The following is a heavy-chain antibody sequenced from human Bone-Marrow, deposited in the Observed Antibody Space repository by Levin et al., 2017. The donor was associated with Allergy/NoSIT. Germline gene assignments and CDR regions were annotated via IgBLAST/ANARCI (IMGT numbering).Heavy chain of an antibody. CDR3: ARTCTSCSEGNY. Sequence: AASVKVSCKGSGYSFTSYWISWVRQMPGKGLEWMGRIDPSDSYTNYSPSFQGHVTISADKSISTAYLQWSSLQASDTAMYYCARTCTSCSEGNYWGQGTLVTVSS. CDR2: IDPSDSYT. D-gene: IGHD2-2*01. J-gene: IGHJ4*02. CDR1: GYSFTSYW. V-gene: IGHV5-10-1*01.